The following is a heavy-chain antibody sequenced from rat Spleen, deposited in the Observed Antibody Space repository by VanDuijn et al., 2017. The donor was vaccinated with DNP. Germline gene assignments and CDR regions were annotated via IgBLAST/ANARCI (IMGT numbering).Heavy chain of an antibody. Sequence: EVQVVESGGGLVQPGRSLKLSCAASGFTFSDYYMAWVRQAPTKGLEWVASISNDGGSTYYRDSVKDRFTISRDNAKSSLYLRLDSLRSEDTATYYCTTTDLAMDAWGQGTSVTVSS. D-gene: IGHD1-11*01. CDR1: GFTFSDYY. V-gene: IGHV5-20*01. CDR2: ISNDGGST. CDR3: TTTDLAMDA. J-gene: IGHJ4*01.